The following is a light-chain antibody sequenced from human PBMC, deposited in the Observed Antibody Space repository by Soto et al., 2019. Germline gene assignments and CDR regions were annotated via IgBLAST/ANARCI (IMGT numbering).Light chain of an antibody. CDR3: AAWDYSLNGYV. J-gene: IGLJ1*01. CDR1: SSNIGSNT. CDR2: SNN. V-gene: IGLV1-44*01. Sequence: QPVLTQPPSASGTPGQRVTISCSGSSSNIGSNTVNWYQQLPGTAPKLLIYSNNQRPSGVPDRFSGSKSGTSASLATSGLQSEDEADYCCAAWDYSLNGYVFGTGTKLTVL.